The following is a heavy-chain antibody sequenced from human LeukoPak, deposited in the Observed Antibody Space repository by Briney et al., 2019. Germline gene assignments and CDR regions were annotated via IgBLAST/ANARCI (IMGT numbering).Heavy chain of an antibody. CDR3: AKGCSSTSCYLRGAFDI. V-gene: IGHV3-30-3*01. CDR1: GFTFSSYA. J-gene: IGHJ3*02. D-gene: IGHD2-2*01. CDR2: ISYDGSNK. Sequence: GGSLRLSCAVSGFTFSSYAMHWVRQAPGKGLEWVAVISYDGSNKYYADSVKGRFTISRDNSKNTLYLQMNSLRAEDTAVYYCAKGCSSTSCYLRGAFDIWGQGTMVTVSS.